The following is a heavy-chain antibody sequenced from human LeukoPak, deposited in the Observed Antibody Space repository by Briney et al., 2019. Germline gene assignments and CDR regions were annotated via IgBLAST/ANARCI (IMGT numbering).Heavy chain of an antibody. V-gene: IGHV3-23*01. CDR3: AKGYCSSTSCSYFDN. CDR1: GFTFSSYA. J-gene: IGHJ4*02. D-gene: IGHD2-2*01. Sequence: PGGSLRPSCAASGFTFSSYAMSWVRKAPGKGLEWVSAISGGGGSTYYADSVKGRFTISRDNSKNTLYLQMNSLRAEDTAVYYCAKGYCSSTSCSYFDNWGQGTLVTVSS. CDR2: ISGGGGST.